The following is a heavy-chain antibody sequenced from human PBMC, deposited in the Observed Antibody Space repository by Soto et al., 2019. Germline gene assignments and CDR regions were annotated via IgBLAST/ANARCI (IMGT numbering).Heavy chain of an antibody. CDR1: GGSVSTGGYY. Sequence: QVQLQESGPGLVKPSETLSLTCTVSGGSVSTGGYYWSWMRQPPGKGLEWIGYIHPSGSTYYNPSLVRRVTISVDTSKNQFSLRLSSVTAADTAVYYCATGHDAYKSGHWGQGTLVTASS. CDR2: IHPSGST. J-gene: IGHJ4*02. V-gene: IGHV4-61*08. CDR3: ATGHDAYKSGH. D-gene: IGHD1-1*01.